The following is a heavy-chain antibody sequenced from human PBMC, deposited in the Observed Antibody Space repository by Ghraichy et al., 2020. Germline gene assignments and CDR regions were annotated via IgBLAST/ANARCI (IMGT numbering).Heavy chain of an antibody. D-gene: IGHD5-18*01. CDR2: INSDGSST. V-gene: IGHV3-74*01. J-gene: IGHJ2*01. CDR1: GFTFSSYW. CDR3: AVWIRIPRSSWYFDL. Sequence: GGSLRLSCAASGFTFSSYWMHWVRQSPGKGLVWVSRINSDGSSTTYADSVKGRFTISRDNAKNTLYLQMNSLRAEDTAMYYCAVWIRIPRSSWYFDLWGRGTLVTVSS.